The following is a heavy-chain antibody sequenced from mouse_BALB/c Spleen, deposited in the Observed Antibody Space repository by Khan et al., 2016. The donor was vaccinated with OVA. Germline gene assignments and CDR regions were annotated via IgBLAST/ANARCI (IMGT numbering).Heavy chain of an antibody. D-gene: IGHD1-1*01. J-gene: IGHJ2*01. CDR3: ARGNYYGYYFDY. Sequence: VQLKQSGPGLVKPSQSLSLTCTVTGYSTTSGYAWNWIRQFPGNKLEWMGYISYSGGTSYNPSLKSRISITRDTSKNQFFLQLNSVTTEDTATYYCARGNYYGYYFDYWGQGTPLTVSS. V-gene: IGHV3-2*02. CDR1: GYSTTSGYA. CDR2: ISYSGGT.